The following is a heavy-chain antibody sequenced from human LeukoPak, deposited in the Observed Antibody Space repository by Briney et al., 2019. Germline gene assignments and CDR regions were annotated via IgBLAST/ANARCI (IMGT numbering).Heavy chain of an antibody. CDR2: IYISGHT. V-gene: IGHV4-4*07. D-gene: IGHD6-19*01. CDR3: ARAVAGRGIDY. J-gene: IGHJ4*02. CDR1: GGSISAYY. Sequence: PSETLSLTCTVSGGSISAYYLSWIRQPAGKGVEWIGRIYISGHTDYNPSLKSRVIVSVDTSKNQFSLKLSSVTAADTAVYYCARAVAGRGIDYWGQGTQVTVSS.